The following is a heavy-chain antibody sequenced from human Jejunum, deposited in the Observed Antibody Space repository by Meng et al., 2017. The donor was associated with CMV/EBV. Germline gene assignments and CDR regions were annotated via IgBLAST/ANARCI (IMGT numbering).Heavy chain of an antibody. J-gene: IGHJ4*02. D-gene: IGHD1-1*01. V-gene: IGHV3-74*01. Sequence: CAASGFTFSAYWMHWVRQGPGKGLVWVSRLNGDGDYANYADSVQGRFTFYRDNARNTVFLQMDSLRGEDTGIYYCVRDGHHWNLDYWGQGTPVTVSS. CDR3: VRDGHHWNLDY. CDR2: LNGDGDYA. CDR1: GFTFSAYW.